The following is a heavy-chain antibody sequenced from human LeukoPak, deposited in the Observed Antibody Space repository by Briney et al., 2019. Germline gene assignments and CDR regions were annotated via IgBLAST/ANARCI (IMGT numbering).Heavy chain of an antibody. V-gene: IGHV1-18*01. Sequence: ASVKVSCKASGYTFTSYGISWVRQAPGQGLEWMGWISAYNGNANYAQKLQGRVTMTTDTSTSTAYMELRSLRSDDTAVYYCARTRTYYHDSSGYSLSYWGQGTLVTVSS. J-gene: IGHJ4*02. CDR3: ARTRTYYHDSSGYSLSY. CDR2: ISAYNGNA. CDR1: GYTFTSYG. D-gene: IGHD3-22*01.